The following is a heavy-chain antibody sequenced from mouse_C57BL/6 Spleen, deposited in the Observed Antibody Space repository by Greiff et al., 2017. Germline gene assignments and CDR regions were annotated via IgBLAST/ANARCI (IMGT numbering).Heavy chain of an antibody. Sequence: QVQLQQPGAELVKPGASVKLSCKASGYTFTSYWMHWVKQSPGQGLEWIGMIHPNSGSTNYNEKFKSKATLTVDKSSSTAYMQLSSLTSEDSAVYYCAGVPYYCGSSEGYFDVWGTGTTVTVSS. CDR2: IHPNSGST. CDR1: GYTFTSYW. J-gene: IGHJ1*03. CDR3: AGVPYYCGSSEGYFDV. D-gene: IGHD1-1*01. V-gene: IGHV1-64*01.